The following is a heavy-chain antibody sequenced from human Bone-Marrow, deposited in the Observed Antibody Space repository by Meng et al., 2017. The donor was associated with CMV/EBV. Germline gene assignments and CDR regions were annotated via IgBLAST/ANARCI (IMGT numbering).Heavy chain of an antibody. CDR1: GYTFTSYD. V-gene: IGHV1-8*03. CDR3: AREWVRRRFLEWFKWFDP. J-gene: IGHJ5*02. D-gene: IGHD3-3*01. Sequence: ASVKVSCKASGYTFTSYDINWVRQATGQGLEWMGWMNPNSGNTGYAQKFQGRVTITRNTSISTAYMELSRLRSDDTAVYYCAREWVRRRFLEWFKWFDPWGQGTLVTVSS. CDR2: MNPNSGNT.